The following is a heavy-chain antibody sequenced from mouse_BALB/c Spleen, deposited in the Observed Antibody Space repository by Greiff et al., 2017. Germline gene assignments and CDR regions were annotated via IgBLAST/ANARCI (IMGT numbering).Heavy chain of an antibody. CDR2: INPSTGYT. J-gene: IGHJ2*01. CDR1: GYTFTSYW. V-gene: IGHV1-7*01. D-gene: IGHD2-3*01. Sequence: LQESGAELAKPGASVKMSCKASGYTFTSYWMHWVKQRPGQGLEWIGYINPSTGYTEYNQKFKDKATLTADKSSSTAYMQLSSLTSEDSAVYYCARFGNGYSDYWGQGTTLTVSS. CDR3: ARFGNGYSDY.